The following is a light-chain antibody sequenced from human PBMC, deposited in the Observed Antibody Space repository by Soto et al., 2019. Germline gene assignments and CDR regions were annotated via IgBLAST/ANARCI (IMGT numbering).Light chain of an antibody. V-gene: IGLV2-23*02. Sequence: QSVLTQPASVSGSPRQSITISCTGTSSDVGSYNLVSWYQQHPGKAPKLMIYEVSKRPSGVSNRFSGSKSCNTASLTISGLQAEDEADYYCCSYAGSSTFFYVFGTGTKVTVL. J-gene: IGLJ1*01. CDR2: EVS. CDR3: CSYAGSSTFFYV. CDR1: SSDVGSYNL.